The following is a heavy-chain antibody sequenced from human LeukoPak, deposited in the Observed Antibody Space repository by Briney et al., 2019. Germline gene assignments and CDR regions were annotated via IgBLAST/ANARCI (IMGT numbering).Heavy chain of an antibody. Sequence: SSVKVSCKASGGTFSSYAISWVRQAPGQGLEWMGGIIPIFGTANYAQKFQGRVTITTDESTSTAYMELSSLRSEDTAVYYCATHFHYDSSGYYNGDFDYWGQGTLVTVSS. CDR1: GGTFSSYA. J-gene: IGHJ4*02. V-gene: IGHV1-69*05. CDR3: ATHFHYDSSGYYNGDFDY. D-gene: IGHD3-22*01. CDR2: IIPIFGTA.